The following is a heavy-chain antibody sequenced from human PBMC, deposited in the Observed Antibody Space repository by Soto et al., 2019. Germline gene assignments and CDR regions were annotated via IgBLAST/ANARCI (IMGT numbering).Heavy chain of an antibody. CDR3: ASFITMIVVVIIARDS. CDR2: INHSGST. J-gene: IGHJ4*02. D-gene: IGHD3-22*01. V-gene: IGHV4-34*01. CDR1: GGSFSGYY. Sequence: SETLSLTCAVYGGSFSGYYWSWIRQPPVKGLEWIGEINHSGSTNYNPSLKSRVTISVDTSKNQFSLKLSSVTAADTAVYYCASFITMIVVVIIARDSWGQGTLVTVYS.